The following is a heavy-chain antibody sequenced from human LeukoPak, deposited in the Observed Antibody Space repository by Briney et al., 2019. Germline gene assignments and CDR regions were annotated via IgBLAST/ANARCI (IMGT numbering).Heavy chain of an antibody. J-gene: IGHJ4*02. CDR3: AKGAGYSYGYEVDY. V-gene: IGHV3-30*02. CDR1: RFTFSSYG. D-gene: IGHD5-18*01. CDR2: IRYDGSNK. Sequence: PGGSLRLSCAASRFTFSSYGIHWVRQAPGKGLEWVAFIRYDGSNKYYADSVKGRFTISRDNSKNTLYLQMNSLRAEDTAVYYCAKGAGYSYGYEVDYWGQGTLVTVSS.